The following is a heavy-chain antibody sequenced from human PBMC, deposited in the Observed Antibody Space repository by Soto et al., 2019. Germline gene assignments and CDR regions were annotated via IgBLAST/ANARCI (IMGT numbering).Heavy chain of an antibody. CDR2: TYYSGST. CDR3: ARGAYDYGSTMMARAWYLDY. Sequence: QVQLQESGPGLVKPSQTLSLTCTVSGGSISSGDYYWSWIRQPPGQGLEWIGYTYYSGSTYYTLSLKGRVTLSVDTSKNQFSLKLSSVTAADTAVYYCARGAYDYGSTMMARAWYLDYWGQGTLVTVSS. V-gene: IGHV4-30-4*01. CDR1: GGSISSGDYY. J-gene: IGHJ4*02. D-gene: IGHD3-22*01.